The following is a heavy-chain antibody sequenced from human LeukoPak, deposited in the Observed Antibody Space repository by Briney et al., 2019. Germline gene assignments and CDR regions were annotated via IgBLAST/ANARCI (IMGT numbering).Heavy chain of an antibody. V-gene: IGHV1-58*01. J-gene: IGHJ4*02. CDR3: AAEDDFLTGYYDFDY. CDR2: IVIANGNT. D-gene: IGHD3-9*01. Sequence: SVKVSCEASGFTFARSAVQWVRQARGQRPEWIGWIVIANGNTNYAQKFQERLTITRDMSTSTAYMELSSLRSEDTAVYYCAAEDDFLTGYYDFDYWGQGTVVTVSS. CDR1: GFTFARSA.